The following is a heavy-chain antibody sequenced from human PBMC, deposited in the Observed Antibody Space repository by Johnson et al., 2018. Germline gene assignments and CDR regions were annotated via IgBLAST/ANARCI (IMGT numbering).Heavy chain of an antibody. J-gene: IGHJ6*02. Sequence: QVQLVQSGAEVKEPGASVKVSCKASGYTFTSYDISWVRKAPGQGLEWMGWISTHNGDTNYAPKVQGRVTMTSDSSTSTAFRDLRSLGSDDTAVYFCARGGSVNGMDVWGQGTTVTVSS. D-gene: IGHD3-16*01. CDR1: GYTFTSYD. V-gene: IGHV1-18*01. CDR2: ISTHNGDT. CDR3: ARGGSVNGMDV.